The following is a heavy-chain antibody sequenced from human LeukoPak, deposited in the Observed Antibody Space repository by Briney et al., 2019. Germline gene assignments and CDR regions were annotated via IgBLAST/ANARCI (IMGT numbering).Heavy chain of an antibody. CDR1: GYTFTSYA. CDR3: ARDEPLAAAGNGGWFDP. D-gene: IGHD6-13*01. J-gene: IGHJ5*02. Sequence: ASVKVSCKASGYTFTSYAMNWVRRAPGQGLEWMGWINTNTGNPTYAQGFTGRFVFSLDTSVSTAYLQISSLKAEDTAVYYCARDEPLAAAGNGGWFDPWGQGTLVTVSS. CDR2: INTNTGNP. V-gene: IGHV7-4-1*02.